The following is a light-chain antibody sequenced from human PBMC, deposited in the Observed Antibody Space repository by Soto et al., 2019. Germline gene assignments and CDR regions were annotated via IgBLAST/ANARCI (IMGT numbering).Light chain of an antibody. CDR2: DVS. V-gene: IGLV2-14*01. CDR3: SSFTSSSTVV. J-gene: IGLJ2*01. Sequence: QSALTQPASVSGSPGQSITISCTGTSSDIGGYNYVSWYQQHPGKAPELMIYDVSNRPSGVSNRFSGSKSANTASLNISGLQAEDEADYYCSSFTSSSTVVFGGGTKVTVL. CDR1: SSDIGGYNY.